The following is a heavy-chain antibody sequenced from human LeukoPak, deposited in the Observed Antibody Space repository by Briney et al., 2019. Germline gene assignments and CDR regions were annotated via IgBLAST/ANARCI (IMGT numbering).Heavy chain of an antibody. Sequence: GGSLRLSCAASGFTVSSNYMSWVRQAPGKGLEWVSAISGSGGSTYYADSVKGRFTISRDNSKNTLYLQMNSLRAEDTAVYYCAKSSSSAGGLRYFDYWGQGTLVTVSS. D-gene: IGHD6-6*01. CDR2: ISGSGGST. V-gene: IGHV3-23*01. CDR1: GFTVSSNY. J-gene: IGHJ4*02. CDR3: AKSSSSAGGLRYFDY.